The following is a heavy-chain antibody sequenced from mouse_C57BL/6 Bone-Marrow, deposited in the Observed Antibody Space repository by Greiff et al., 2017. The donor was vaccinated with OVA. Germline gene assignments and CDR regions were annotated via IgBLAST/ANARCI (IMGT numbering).Heavy chain of an antibody. D-gene: IGHD1-1*02. Sequence: VQLQQSGAELVKPGASVKLSCKASGYTFTSYWMHWVKQRPGQGLEWIGMIHPNRGSTNYNEKFKSKATLTVDKSSSTAYMQLSSLTSEESAVYYCARWWAYWYFDVWGTGTTVTVSS. V-gene: IGHV1-64*01. CDR1: GYTFTSYW. CDR3: ARWWAYWYFDV. CDR2: IHPNRGST. J-gene: IGHJ1*03.